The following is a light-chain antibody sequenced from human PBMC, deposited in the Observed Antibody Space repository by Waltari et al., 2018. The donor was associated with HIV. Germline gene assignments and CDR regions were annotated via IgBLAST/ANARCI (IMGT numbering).Light chain of an antibody. CDR1: SSDVGGYNY. V-gene: IGLV2-14*03. CDR3: SSYTSSSPYA. CDR2: DVS. Sequence: HSALTQPASVSGSPGQSITISCTGTSSDVGGYNYVPWYQQHPGKAPKLMIYDVSNRPSGVSNRFSGSKSGNTASLTISGLQAEDEADYYCSSYTSSSPYAFGTGTKVTVL. J-gene: IGLJ1*01.